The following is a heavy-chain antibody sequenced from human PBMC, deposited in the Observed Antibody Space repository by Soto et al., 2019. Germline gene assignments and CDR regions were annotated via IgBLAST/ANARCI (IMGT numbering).Heavy chain of an antibody. Sequence: VQLLESGGGLVQPGGSLRLSCAASGFTFSSYAMSWVHQAPGKGLEWVSAVSGSGGSTYYADSVKGRFTISRDNSKNTLYLQMNSLRAEDTAVYYCAKGEYYDSSGVDYWGQGTLVTVSS. J-gene: IGHJ4*02. CDR1: GFTFSSYA. CDR2: VSGSGGST. CDR3: AKGEYYDSSGVDY. D-gene: IGHD3-22*01. V-gene: IGHV3-23*01.